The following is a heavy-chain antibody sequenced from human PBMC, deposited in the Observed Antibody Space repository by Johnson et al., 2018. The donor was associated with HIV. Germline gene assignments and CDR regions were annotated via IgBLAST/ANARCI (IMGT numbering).Heavy chain of an antibody. V-gene: IGHV3-30*04. CDR3: ARINVDTTFYRAFDI. CDR1: GFTFSSYT. Sequence: QMQLVESGGGVVQPGRSLRLSCAASGFTFSSYTMHWVRQAPGKGLEWVAVISFDGANTYYADSVTGRFTISRDNSKNTLYLQMNSLRVEDTAVYYCARINVDTTFYRAFDIWGQGTMVTVSS. D-gene: IGHD5-18*01. CDR2: ISFDGANT. J-gene: IGHJ3*02.